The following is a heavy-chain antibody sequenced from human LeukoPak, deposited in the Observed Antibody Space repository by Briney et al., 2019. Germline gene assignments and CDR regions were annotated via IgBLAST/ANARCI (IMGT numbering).Heavy chain of an antibody. J-gene: IGHJ4*02. V-gene: IGHV4-4*02. CDR1: GGPISSSNW. Sequence: SGTLSLTCAISGGPISSSNWWSWARQPPGKGLEWIREIYHSVSTNYNPSLKSRVPISVDTSKNQFSLKLSSVTAADTAVYYCARDHARDYDDYHLVFDSWGQGTLVTVSS. CDR2: IYHSVST. D-gene: IGHD4-17*01. CDR3: ARDHARDYDDYHLVFDS.